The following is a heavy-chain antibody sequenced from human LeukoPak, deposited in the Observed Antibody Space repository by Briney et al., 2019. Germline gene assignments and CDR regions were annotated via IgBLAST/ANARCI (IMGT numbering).Heavy chain of an antibody. V-gene: IGHV1-69*04. CDR3: AREFLWWLVGGARYYFDY. D-gene: IGHD5-12*01. CDR2: IIPILGIA. Sequence: GASVKVSCKASGGTFSSYAISWVRQAPGQGLEWMGRIIPILGIANYAQKFQGRVTMTRDTSTSTVYMELSSLRSEDTAVYYCAREFLWWLVGGARYYFDYWGQGTLVTVSS. J-gene: IGHJ4*02. CDR1: GGTFSSYA.